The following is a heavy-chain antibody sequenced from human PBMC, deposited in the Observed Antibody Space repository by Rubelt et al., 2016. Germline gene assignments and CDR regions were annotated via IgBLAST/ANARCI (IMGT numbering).Heavy chain of an antibody. CDR1: GFTVSSYY. Sequence: EVQLVESGGGLVQPGGSLRLSCAASGFTVSSYYMSWVRQAPGKGLECVSVIYSGGATYYADSVKGRFTNSGSNSKNTLYLEMTSLKGDDTAAYYCVREDVAFDIWGQGTLVTVSS. D-gene: IGHD2-21*01. CDR2: IYSGGAT. J-gene: IGHJ3*02. V-gene: IGHV3-66*01. CDR3: VREDVAFDI.